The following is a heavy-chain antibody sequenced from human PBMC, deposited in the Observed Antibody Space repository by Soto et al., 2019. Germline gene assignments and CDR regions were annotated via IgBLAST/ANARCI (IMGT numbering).Heavy chain of an antibody. V-gene: IGHV1-18*01. CDR1: GYTFTSYG. Sequence: ASVKVSCKASGYTFTSYGISWVRQAPGQGLEWMGWISAYNGNTNYAQKLQGRVTMTTDTSTSTAYMELRSLRSDDTAVYYCASFPFFFFWGGSFSGYYYYGRDVGGKGTRATVPS. D-gene: IGHD3-16*01. J-gene: IGHJ6*04. CDR3: ASFPFFFFWGGSFSGYYYYGRDV. CDR2: ISAYNGNT.